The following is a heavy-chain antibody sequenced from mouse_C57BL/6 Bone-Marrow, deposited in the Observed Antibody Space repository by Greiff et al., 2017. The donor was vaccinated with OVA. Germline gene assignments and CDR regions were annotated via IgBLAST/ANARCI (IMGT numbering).Heavy chain of an antibody. D-gene: IGHD2-3*01. CDR3: ASWLLHAMDY. CDR1: GYSFTGYF. CDR2: INPYNGDT. V-gene: IGHV1-20*01. J-gene: IGHJ4*01. Sequence: VQLKESGPELVKPGDSVKISCKASGYSFTGYFMNWVMQSHGKSLEWIGRINPYNGDTFYNQKFKGKATLTVDKSSSTAHMELRSLTSEDSAVYYCASWLLHAMDYWGQGTSVTVSS.